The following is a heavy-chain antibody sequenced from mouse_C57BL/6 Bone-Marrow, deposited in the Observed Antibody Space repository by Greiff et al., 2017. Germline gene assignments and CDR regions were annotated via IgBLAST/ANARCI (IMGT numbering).Heavy chain of an antibody. CDR1: GFTFSDYG. CDR3: ASQGYNGLHWYFDV. Sequence: EVQGVESGGGLVKPGGSLKLSCAASGFTFSDYGMHWVRQAPEQGLEWVAYISSGSSAIYYADTVKGRYTISRDNATNTLFLQLTSLWSADTAMYYCASQGYNGLHWYFDVWGTGTTVTVSS. CDR2: ISSGSSAI. V-gene: IGHV5-17*01. J-gene: IGHJ1*03. D-gene: IGHD2-2*01.